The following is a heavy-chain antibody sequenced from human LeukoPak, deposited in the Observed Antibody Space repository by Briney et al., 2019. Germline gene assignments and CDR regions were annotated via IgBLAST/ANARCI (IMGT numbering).Heavy chain of an antibody. D-gene: IGHD2-2*01. Sequence: GGSLRLSCTASGFTFSSYAMSWVRQAPGKGLEWVSAISGSGGSTYYADSVKGRFTISRDNSKNTLYLQMNSLRAEDTAVYYCANPKVPAAMGLNYYYYYMDVWGKGTTVTVSS. V-gene: IGHV3-23*01. CDR3: ANPKVPAAMGLNYYYYYMDV. CDR2: ISGSGGST. CDR1: GFTFSSYA. J-gene: IGHJ6*03.